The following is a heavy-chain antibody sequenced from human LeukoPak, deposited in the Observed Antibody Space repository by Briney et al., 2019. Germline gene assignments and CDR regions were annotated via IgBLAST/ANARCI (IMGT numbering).Heavy chain of an antibody. CDR2: IYSSGSA. J-gene: IGHJ4*01. CDR1: GGSITGYH. CDR3: ARHRDYYDS. Sequence: SETLSLTCTVSGGSITGYHWTWIRQPPGKGLEWIGYIYSSGSANYNPSLKSRVIISGDTSKNQISLNLTSVTAADTALYFCARHRDYYDSWGHGTLVTVSS. V-gene: IGHV4-59*08. D-gene: IGHD3-22*01.